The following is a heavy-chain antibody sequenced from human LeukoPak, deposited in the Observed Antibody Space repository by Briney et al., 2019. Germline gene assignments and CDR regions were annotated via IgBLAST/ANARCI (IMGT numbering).Heavy chain of an antibody. D-gene: IGHD3-3*01. CDR1: GGSISSSSYY. CDR2: IYYSGST. Sequence: PETLSLTCTVSGGSISSSSYYWGWIRQPPGKGLEWIGSIYYSGSTYYNPSLKSRVTISVDTSKNQFSLKLSSVTAADTAVYYCARQSGYYDYWGQGTLVTVSS. V-gene: IGHV4-39*01. CDR3: ARQSGYYDY. J-gene: IGHJ4*02.